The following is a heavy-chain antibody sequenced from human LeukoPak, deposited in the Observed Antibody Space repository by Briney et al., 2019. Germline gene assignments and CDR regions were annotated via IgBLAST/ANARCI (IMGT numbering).Heavy chain of an antibody. CDR2: INAYNGDT. CDR1: GYTFTSYG. V-gene: IGHV1-18*01. Sequence: ASVKVSSTASGYTFTSYGISWVRQAPGQGLEWMAWINAYNGDTNYAQKLQGRVTLTTETSTSTAYMELRSLRSDDTAVYYCARDGSGVWFDYWGQGTLVTVSS. CDR3: ARDGSGVWFDY. J-gene: IGHJ4*02. D-gene: IGHD5-12*01.